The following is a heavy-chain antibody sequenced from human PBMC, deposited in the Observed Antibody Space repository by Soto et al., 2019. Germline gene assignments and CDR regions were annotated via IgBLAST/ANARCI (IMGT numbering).Heavy chain of an antibody. V-gene: IGHV1-69*06. D-gene: IGHD1-26*01. Sequence: SVQVSCLPSRGTFSSYASIWVRPAPGQGLEWMGGIIPMFGTATYAQKFQGRVTITADKSTSTAYMELSSLRSEDTAVYYCARGSGMGAPDGSFDIWGQGTMVTVS. CDR2: IIPMFGTA. CDR3: ARGSGMGAPDGSFDI. J-gene: IGHJ3*02. CDR1: RGTFSSYA.